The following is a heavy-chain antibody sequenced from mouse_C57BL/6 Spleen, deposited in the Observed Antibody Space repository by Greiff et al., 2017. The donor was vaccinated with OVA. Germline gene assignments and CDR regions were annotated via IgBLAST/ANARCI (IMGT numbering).Heavy chain of an antibody. CDR1: GFTFSDYY. Sequence: EVLLVESEGGLVQPGSSMKLSCTASGFTFSDYYMAWVRQVPEQGLEWVANINYDGSSTYYLDSLKSRFIISRDNAKNILYLQMSSLKSEDTATYYCARDRDYGSYYYAMDYWGQGTSVTVSS. CDR3: ARDRDYGSYYYAMDY. CDR2: INYDGSST. J-gene: IGHJ4*01. V-gene: IGHV5-16*01. D-gene: IGHD1-1*01.